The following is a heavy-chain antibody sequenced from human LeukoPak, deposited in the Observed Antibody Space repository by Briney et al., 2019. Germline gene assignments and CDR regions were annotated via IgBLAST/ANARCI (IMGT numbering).Heavy chain of an antibody. CDR2: IDPNSGGT. Sequence: ASVKVSCKASGYTFTGYYMHWVRQAPGQGLEWMGWIDPNSGGTNYAQKFQGRVTMTRDTSISTAYMELSRLRSDDTAVYYCARVYYSKGIYYNWFDPWGQGTLVTVSS. CDR3: ARVYYSKGIYYNWFDP. V-gene: IGHV1-2*02. D-gene: IGHD4-11*01. J-gene: IGHJ5*02. CDR1: GYTFTGYY.